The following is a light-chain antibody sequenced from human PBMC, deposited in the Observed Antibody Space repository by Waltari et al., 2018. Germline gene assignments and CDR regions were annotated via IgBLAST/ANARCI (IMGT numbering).Light chain of an antibody. CDR1: QSVSSSY. J-gene: IGKJ1*01. CDR2: GAS. V-gene: IGKV3-20*01. Sequence: EIVLTQSPGTLSLSPGERAPLSCRARQSVSSSYLAWYQQKPGQAPRLLIYGASSRATGIPDRFSGSGSGTDFTLTISRLEPEDFAVYYCQQYGSSPWTFGQGTKVEIK. CDR3: QQYGSSPWT.